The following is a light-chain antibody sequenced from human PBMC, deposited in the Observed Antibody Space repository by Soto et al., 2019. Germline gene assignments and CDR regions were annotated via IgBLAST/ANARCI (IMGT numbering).Light chain of an antibody. Sequence: DIQMTQSPATLSASVGDRVTITCRASQSMSSWLAWYQQKPGKVPKLLIDDASSLESGVPSRFSGSGSGTEFTLTISSLQPDDFATYYCQQHNTYPWTFGQGTKVEIK. CDR2: DAS. CDR1: QSMSSW. CDR3: QQHNTYPWT. V-gene: IGKV1-5*01. J-gene: IGKJ1*01.